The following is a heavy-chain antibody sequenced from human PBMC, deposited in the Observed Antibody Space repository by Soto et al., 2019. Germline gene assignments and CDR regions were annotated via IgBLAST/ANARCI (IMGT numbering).Heavy chain of an antibody. CDR1: GASIRSYY. V-gene: IGHV4-59*01. CDR3: TRGDSSSWRPHFDY. J-gene: IGHJ4*02. Sequence: QVQLQESGPGLVRPSETLSLTCTVSGASIRSYYWRWIRQPPGKGLEWIGFIHHSGSTNYNPSLKSRLTMSVDTSKNQFSLKLSSVTAADTAVYYCTRGDSSSWRPHFDYWGQGTLVTVSS. CDR2: IHHSGST. D-gene: IGHD6-13*01.